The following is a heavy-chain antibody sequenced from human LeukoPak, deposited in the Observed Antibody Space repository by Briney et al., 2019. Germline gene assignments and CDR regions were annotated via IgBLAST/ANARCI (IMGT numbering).Heavy chain of an antibody. D-gene: IGHD6-19*01. CDR3: AKVFRRGGWYYFDY. Sequence: RGSLKLSCAASGFTLDEYVMHWVRPAPGKGLEWVSLVGAGGFLPDYADSVKGAFTVSRDKTKNSLYLEMNSLKTERSGLYYCAKVFRRGGWYYFDYWGQGTLVTVSS. V-gene: IGHV3-43*02. CDR2: VGAGGFLP. J-gene: IGHJ4*02. CDR1: GFTLDEYV.